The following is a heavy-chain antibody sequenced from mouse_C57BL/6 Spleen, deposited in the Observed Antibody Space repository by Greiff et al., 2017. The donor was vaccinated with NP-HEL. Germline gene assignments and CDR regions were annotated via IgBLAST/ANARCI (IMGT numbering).Heavy chain of an antibody. CDR2: IDPSDSYT. CDR1: GYTFTSYW. V-gene: IGHV1-69*01. Sequence: QVQLQQPGAELVMPGASVKLSCKASGYTFTSYWMHWVKQRPGQGLEWIGEIDPSDSYTNYNQKFKGKSTLTVDKSSSTAYMQLSSLTSEDSAVYYCARTGQTVHAMDYWGQGTSVTVSS. D-gene: IGHD4-1*01. CDR3: ARTGQTVHAMDY. J-gene: IGHJ4*01.